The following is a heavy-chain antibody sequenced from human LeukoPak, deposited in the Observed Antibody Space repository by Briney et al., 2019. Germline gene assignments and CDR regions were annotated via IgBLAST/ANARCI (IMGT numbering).Heavy chain of an antibody. CDR3: AKGAHYFGSGSFRRGHYFDS. CDR2: ISYDGSNK. CDR1: GFTFSSYG. V-gene: IGHV3-30*18. Sequence: GRSLRLSCAASGFTFSSYGMHWVRQAPGKGLEWVAVISYDGSNKYYADSVKGRFTISRDNSKNTLYLQMNSLRAEDTAVYYCAKGAHYFGSGSFRRGHYFDSWGQGTLVTVSS. D-gene: IGHD3-10*01. J-gene: IGHJ4*02.